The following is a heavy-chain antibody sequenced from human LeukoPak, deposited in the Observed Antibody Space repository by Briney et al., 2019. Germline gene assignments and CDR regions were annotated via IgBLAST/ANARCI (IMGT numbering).Heavy chain of an antibody. CDR3: AKDGGSYSANYGGAAESDN. D-gene: IGHD1-26*01. V-gene: IGHV3-23*01. CDR2: VSGYGGRS. J-gene: IGHJ4*02. Sequence: GGSLRLSSAASGFTFSSYAMTWVRQAPGKGLEWVSAVSGYGGRSYYADSVKGRFTISRDNSKNTLYLQMNSLRAEDTAVYYCAKDGGSYSANYGGAAESDNWGQGTLVTVSS. CDR1: GFTFSSYA.